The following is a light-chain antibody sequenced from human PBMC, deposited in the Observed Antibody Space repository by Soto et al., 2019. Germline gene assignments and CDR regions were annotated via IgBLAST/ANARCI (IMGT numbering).Light chain of an antibody. J-gene: IGKJ1*01. CDR3: QQYGSSGT. CDR2: WAS. V-gene: IGKV4-1*01. CDR1: QSVLYSSNSKNY. Sequence: DIVMTQSPDSLAVSLGERATINCKSSQSVLYSSNSKNYLAWYQQKPGQPPKLLIYWASTRESGVPDRFSGSGSGTDFTLTISRLEPEDFAVYYCQQYGSSGTFGQGTKVDIK.